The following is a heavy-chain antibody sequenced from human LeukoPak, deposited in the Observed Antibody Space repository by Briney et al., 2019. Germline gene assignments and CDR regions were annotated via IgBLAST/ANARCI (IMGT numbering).Heavy chain of an antibody. CDR3: ARDPPTYSSSGDY. CDR1: GYTFTGYY. Sequence: ASVKVSCKASGYTFTGYYMHWVRQAPGQGLEWMGWINPNSGGTNYAQKFQGRVTMTRDTSISTAYMELSRLRSDDTAVYYCARDPPTYSSSGDYWGQGTLVTVSS. J-gene: IGHJ4*02. CDR2: INPNSGGT. V-gene: IGHV1-2*02. D-gene: IGHD6-6*01.